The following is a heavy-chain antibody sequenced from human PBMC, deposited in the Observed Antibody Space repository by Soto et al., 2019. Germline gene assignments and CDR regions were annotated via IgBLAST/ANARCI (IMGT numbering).Heavy chain of an antibody. J-gene: IGHJ4*02. CDR2: IIPIFGTA. CDR3: ATDQGGYNYNCDN. CDR1: GGTFSSYA. D-gene: IGHD5-12*01. Sequence: SVKVSCKASGGTFSSYAISWVRQAPGQGLEWMGGIIPIFGTANYAQKFQGRVTITADESTSTAYMELSSLRSEDTAVYYCATDQGGYNYNCDNRRRETLVTVCS. V-gene: IGHV1-69*13.